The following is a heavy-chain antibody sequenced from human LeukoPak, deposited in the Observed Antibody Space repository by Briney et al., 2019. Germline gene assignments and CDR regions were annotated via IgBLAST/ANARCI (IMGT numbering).Heavy chain of an antibody. J-gene: IGHJ4*02. CDR3: ARHGGGYNLWYFDY. CDR2: IYYSGGT. CDR1: GGSISSYY. V-gene: IGHV4-59*08. D-gene: IGHD5-24*01. Sequence: SETLSLTCTVSGGSISSYYWSWIRQPPGKGLEWIGYIYYSGGTNYNPSLKSRVTISVDTSKNQFSLKLSSVTAADTAVYYCARHGGGYNLWYFDYWGQGTLVTVSS.